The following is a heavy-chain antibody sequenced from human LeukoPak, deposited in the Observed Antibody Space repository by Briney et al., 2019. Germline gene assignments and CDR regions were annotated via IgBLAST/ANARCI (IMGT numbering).Heavy chain of an antibody. CDR2: ISAYNGNT. V-gene: IGHV1-18*01. CDR1: GYTFTSYG. J-gene: IGHJ5*02. D-gene: IGHD2-15*01. Sequence: ASVKVSCKASGYTFTSYGISWVRQAPGQGLEWMGWISAYNGNTNYAQKLQGRVTMTTDTSTSTAYMELSSLRSEDTAVYYCATLGGRRGADTYNWFDPWGQGTLVTVSS. CDR3: ATLGGRRGADTYNWFDP.